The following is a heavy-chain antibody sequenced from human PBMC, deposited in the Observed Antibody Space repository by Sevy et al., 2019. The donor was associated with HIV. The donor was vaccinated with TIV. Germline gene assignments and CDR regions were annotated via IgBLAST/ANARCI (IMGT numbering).Heavy chain of an antibody. J-gene: IGHJ4*02. V-gene: IGHV3-13*01. CDR2: IGTLADT. Sequence: GGSLRLSCAASGFTFSGSDMHWVRQVKGKGLEWIPSIGTLADTFYADSVKGRFTISRDNAQSYLYLHMSSLKVGDTALYFCVRGLQTHCDRTACPLDYWGQGTLVTVSS. CDR3: VRGLQTHCDRTACPLDY. D-gene: IGHD2-21*01. CDR1: GFTFSGSD.